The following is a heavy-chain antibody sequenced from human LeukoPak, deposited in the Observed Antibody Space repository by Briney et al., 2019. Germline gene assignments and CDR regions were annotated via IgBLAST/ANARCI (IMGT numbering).Heavy chain of an antibody. Sequence: GGSLRLSCAASGFTFSSYAMSWVRQAPGRGLEWVSAISGSGGSTYYADSVKGRFTISRDNSKNTLYLQMNSLRAEDTAVYYCASYWSGGSCYGALSNWGQGTLVTVSS. CDR1: GFTFSSYA. CDR2: ISGSGGST. J-gene: IGHJ4*02. V-gene: IGHV3-23*01. CDR3: ASYWSGGSCYGALSN. D-gene: IGHD2-15*01.